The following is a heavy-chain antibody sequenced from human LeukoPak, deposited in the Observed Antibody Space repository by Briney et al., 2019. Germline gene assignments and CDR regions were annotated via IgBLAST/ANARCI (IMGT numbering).Heavy chain of an antibody. Sequence: GGSLRLSCAASGFTFDDYAMHWVRQAPGKGLEWVSGISWNSGSIGYADSVKGRFTISRDNAKNSLYLQMNSLRAEDTALYYCAKDMGEATIFGVRPHAFDIWGQGTKVTVSS. V-gene: IGHV3-9*01. CDR3: AKDMGEATIFGVRPHAFDI. CDR2: ISWNSGSI. CDR1: GFTFDDYA. D-gene: IGHD3-3*01. J-gene: IGHJ3*02.